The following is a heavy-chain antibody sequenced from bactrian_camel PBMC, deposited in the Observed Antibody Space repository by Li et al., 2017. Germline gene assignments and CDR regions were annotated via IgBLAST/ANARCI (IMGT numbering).Heavy chain of an antibody. J-gene: IGHJ4*01. CDR2: ICTGRLSTVRETT. V-gene: IGHV3S1*01. Sequence: VQLVESGGGSVQAGGSLRLSCAASGYTYSTYCMGWFRQVQGKEREGVAAICTGRLSTVRETTYYADSVKGRFTISQDHAKNTLYLQMNGLKPEDTGMYYCKKEEYGGSTCGAHWGQGTQVTVS. CDR1: GYTYSTYC. D-gene: IGHD6*01. CDR3: KKEEYGGSTCGAH.